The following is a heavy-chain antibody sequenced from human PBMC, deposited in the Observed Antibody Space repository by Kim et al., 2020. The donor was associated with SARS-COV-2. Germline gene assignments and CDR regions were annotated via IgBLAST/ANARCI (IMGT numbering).Heavy chain of an antibody. CDR3: AKAVTMVRGAAFDY. J-gene: IGHJ4*02. Sequence: LSLTCAASGFTFSSYGMHWVRQAPGKGLEWVAVIWYDGSNKYYADSVKGRFTISRDNSKNTLYLQMNSLRAEDTAVYYCAKAVTMVRGAAFDYWGQG. CDR2: IWYDGSNK. CDR1: GFTFSSYG. D-gene: IGHD3-10*01. V-gene: IGHV3-33*06.